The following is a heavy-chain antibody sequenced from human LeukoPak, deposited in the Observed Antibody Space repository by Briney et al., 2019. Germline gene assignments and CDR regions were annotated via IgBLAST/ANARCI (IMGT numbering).Heavy chain of an antibody. CDR1: GYRFTKSW. CDR3: ARPSYGASDY. D-gene: IGHD4-17*01. Sequence: GESLKISCKGSGYRFTKSWIGWVRQMPGKGLEWLGVIYPDDSRTRYSPSFQGQVTMSVDKSISTAYLQWSSLKASDTAMYYCARPSYGASDYWGQGTLVTVSS. CDR2: IYPDDSRT. J-gene: IGHJ4*02. V-gene: IGHV5-51*01.